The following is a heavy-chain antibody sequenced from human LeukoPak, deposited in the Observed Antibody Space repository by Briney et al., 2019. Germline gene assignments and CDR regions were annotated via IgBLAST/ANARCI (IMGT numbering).Heavy chain of an antibody. CDR3: AKAPSWYYYDTSGYSDY. Sequence: GGSPRLSCAASGFTFSNYAMTWVRQAPGKGLEWVSAVTGSGGGTFYADSVKGRFTISRDNSKNTLYLQMSSLRAEDTALYYCAKAPSWYYYDTSGYSDYWGQGTLVIVSS. CDR1: GFTFSNYA. CDR2: VTGSGGGT. J-gene: IGHJ4*02. V-gene: IGHV3-23*01. D-gene: IGHD3-22*01.